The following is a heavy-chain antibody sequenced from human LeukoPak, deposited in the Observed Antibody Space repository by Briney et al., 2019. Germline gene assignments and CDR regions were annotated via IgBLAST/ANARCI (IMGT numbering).Heavy chain of an antibody. Sequence: SETLSLTCAVYGGSFSGYYWSWIRQPPGKGLEWIGEINHSGSTNYNPSLKSRVTISVDTSKSQFSLKLSSVTAADTAVYYCARGRVDCSGGSCYSAIGYWGQGTLVTVSS. CDR3: ARGRVDCSGGSCYSAIGY. V-gene: IGHV4-34*01. CDR1: GGSFSGYY. CDR2: INHSGST. J-gene: IGHJ4*02. D-gene: IGHD2-15*01.